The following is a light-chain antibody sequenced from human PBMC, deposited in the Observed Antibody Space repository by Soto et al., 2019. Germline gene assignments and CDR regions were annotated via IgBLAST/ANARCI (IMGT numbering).Light chain of an antibody. V-gene: IGKV3-20*01. J-gene: IGKJ1*01. Sequence: VALTKSPKESATLSCRASQSIAWYLAWYQQKPGQAPRLLIYGASSRATGIPDRFSGSGSGTDFTLTISRLEPEDFAVYYCQQYGSSPWTFGQGTKVDIK. CDR3: QQYGSSPWT. CDR1: QSIAWY. CDR2: GAS.